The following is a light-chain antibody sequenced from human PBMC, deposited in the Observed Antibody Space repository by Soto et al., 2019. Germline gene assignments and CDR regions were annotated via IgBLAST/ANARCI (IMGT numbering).Light chain of an antibody. CDR2: NVR. J-gene: IGLJ2*01. CDR3: SSYTSSSTVV. V-gene: IGLV2-14*01. CDR1: SSDVGGYDY. Sequence: QSVLTQPASVSGSPGQSITISCTGTSSDVGGYDYVSWYQPHPGKAPKLMIYNVRNRPSGVSNRFSGSKAGNTASLTISVLQAEDEAAYYFSSYTSSSTVVFGGGTKLTVL.